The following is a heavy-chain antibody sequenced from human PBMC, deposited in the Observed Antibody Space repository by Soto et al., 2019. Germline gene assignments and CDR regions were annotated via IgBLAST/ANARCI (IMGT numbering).Heavy chain of an antibody. V-gene: IGHV1-18*04. D-gene: IGHD2-15*01. CDR2: ISAKKGNT. CDR3: AREILSPDFYFHGMDA. Sequence: QGQLVQSGAEVKKPGASVKVSCKASGYTFTSYGISWVRQAPGQGLEWMGWISAKKGNTKYAQKFQGRVTKTTDTSTSTAYMGLRSLRSDETAVYYCAREILSPDFYFHGMDAWGQGTTVTVSS. CDR1: GYTFTSYG. J-gene: IGHJ6*02.